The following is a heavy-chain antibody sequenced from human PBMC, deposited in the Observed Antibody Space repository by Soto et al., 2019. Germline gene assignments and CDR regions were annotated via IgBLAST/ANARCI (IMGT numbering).Heavy chain of an antibody. V-gene: IGHV3-23*01. CDR2: TSASGGSI. CDR3: AKGVSQRKVYYFDN. CDR1: GFTFSSSA. J-gene: IGHJ4*02. D-gene: IGHD2-2*01. Sequence: EVQLLESGGGLVQPGGSLRLSCAASGFTFSSSAMGWVRQAPGKGLEWVSGTSASGGSIDYADSVKGRFTISRDNSKNTLYIQMDSLGAEDTAVYYRAKGVSQRKVYYFDNWGQGTLVTVSS.